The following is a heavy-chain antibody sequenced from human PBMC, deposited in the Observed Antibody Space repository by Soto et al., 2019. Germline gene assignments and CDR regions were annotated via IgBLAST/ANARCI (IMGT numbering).Heavy chain of an antibody. D-gene: IGHD4-17*01. Sequence: QVQLVDSGGGEVQPGRSLTISCAASGFTFSTYGMHWVRQTPGKGLEWVAVISYDGTNKFYSDSVKGRFTISRDNFKNTLTLQMNSLRADDTAVYSCAKDVQSYGDYDYYCYGMDVWGLGTRVTVSS. CDR3: AKDVQSYGDYDYYCYGMDV. CDR1: GFTFSTYG. J-gene: IGHJ6*02. V-gene: IGHV3-30*18. CDR2: ISYDGTNK.